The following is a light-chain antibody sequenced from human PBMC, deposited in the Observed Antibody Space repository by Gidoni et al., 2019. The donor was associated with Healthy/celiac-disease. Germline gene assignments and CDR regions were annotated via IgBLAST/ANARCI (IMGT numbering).Light chain of an antibody. CDR3: QQYNSWPPWT. Sequence: LATQTLSPGERATLSCRASQSVSSNLAWYQQKPGQAPRLLIYGASTRATGIPARFSGSGSGTEFTLIISSLQSEDFAVYYCQQYNSWPPWTFGQGTKVEIK. CDR1: QSVSSN. J-gene: IGKJ1*01. V-gene: IGKV3-15*01. CDR2: GAS.